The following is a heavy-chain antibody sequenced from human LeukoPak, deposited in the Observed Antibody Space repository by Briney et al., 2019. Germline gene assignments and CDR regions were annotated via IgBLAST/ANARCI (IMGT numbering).Heavy chain of an antibody. J-gene: IGHJ6*02. Sequence: SETLSLTCTVSGGSISSYYWSWIRQPPGKGLEWIGYIYYSGSTNYNPSLKSRVTISVDTSKNQFSLKLSPVTAADTAVYYCASFYGDYYYYYYGMDVWGQGTTVTVSS. CDR2: IYYSGST. CDR1: GGSISSYY. D-gene: IGHD4-17*01. CDR3: ASFYGDYYYYYYGMDV. V-gene: IGHV4-59*08.